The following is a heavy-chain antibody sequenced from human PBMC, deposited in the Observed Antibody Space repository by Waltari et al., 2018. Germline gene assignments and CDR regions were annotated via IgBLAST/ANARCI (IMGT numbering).Heavy chain of an antibody. CDR3: ATFVSGSFTFPDY. CDR1: GFTFSNYY. Sequence: QFQLVQSGAEVKQPGASVKVSCVASGFTFSNYYVHWVRQAPGQGLEWMALFSPSGAGTRYAEKFQGRVTLTRDTSTSTVYMDLSSLRSEDTAVYYCATFVSGSFTFPDYWGQGTLVTVSS. V-gene: IGHV1-46*03. CDR2: FSPSGAGT. J-gene: IGHJ4*02. D-gene: IGHD3-16*01.